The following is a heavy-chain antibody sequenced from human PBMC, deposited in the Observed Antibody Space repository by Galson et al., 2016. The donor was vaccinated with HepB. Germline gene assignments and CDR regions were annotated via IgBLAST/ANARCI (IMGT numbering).Heavy chain of an antibody. CDR2: IFWDDDK. V-gene: IGHV2-5*02. D-gene: IGHD3-22*01. Sequence: PALVKPTQTLTLTCTFSGFSLTTSGVGVAWIRQPPAKALEWLALIFWDDDKAYSPSLKSRLTVPKDTSKNPVVLTMTNMDPVDTATYFCAHRFYDSGYYRFHGDAFDIWGQGTMVSVSS. CDR3: AHRFYDSGYYRFHGDAFDI. CDR1: GFSLTTSGVG. J-gene: IGHJ3*02.